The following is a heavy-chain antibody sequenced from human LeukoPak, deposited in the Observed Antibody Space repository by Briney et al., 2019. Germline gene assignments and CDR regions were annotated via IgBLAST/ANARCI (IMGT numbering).Heavy chain of an antibody. CDR2: ISSSDNTF. V-gene: IGHV3-11*04. CDR3: ARAYPAEYGGHTQNGKYYYYYMDV. CDR1: GFTFSDYY. Sequence: GGSLRLSCAASGFTFSDYYMTWIRQAPGKGLEWVSYISSSDNTFYYADSVKGRFTISRDNAKNSPYLQMNSLRAEDTAVYYCARAYPAEYGGHTQNGKYYYYYMDVWGKGTTVTVSS. D-gene: IGHD4-23*01. J-gene: IGHJ6*03.